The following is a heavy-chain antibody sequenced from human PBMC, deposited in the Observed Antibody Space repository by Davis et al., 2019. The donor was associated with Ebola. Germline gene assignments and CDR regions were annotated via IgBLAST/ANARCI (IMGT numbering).Heavy chain of an antibody. CDR1: GVSFSLYS. D-gene: IGHD6-13*01. J-gene: IGHJ6*02. CDR3: ARHVVGSSWSIRYYYGMDV. V-gene: IGHV3-21*04. CDR2: ISSTGTYT. Sequence: GGSLRLSCVASGVSFSLYSMNWVRQAPGKGLEWVASISSTGTYTHYPDSLKGRFTISRDNSKNTLYLEMDSLRADDTAVYYCARHVVGSSWSIRYYYGMDVWGQGTTVTVSS.